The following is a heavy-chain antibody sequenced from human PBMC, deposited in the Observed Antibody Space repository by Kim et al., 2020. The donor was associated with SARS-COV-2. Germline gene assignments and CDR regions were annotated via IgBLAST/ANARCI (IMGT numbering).Heavy chain of an antibody. Sequence: GGSLRLSCAASGFTFSSYWMHWVRQAPGKGLVWVSRINSDGSSTSYADSVKGRFTISRDNAKNTLYLQMNSLRAEDTAVYYCARDPDSSGWYGGYYYYYGMDVWGRGTTVTVSS. CDR2: INSDGSST. D-gene: IGHD6-19*01. J-gene: IGHJ6*02. CDR1: GFTFSSYW. CDR3: ARDPDSSGWYGGYYYYYGMDV. V-gene: IGHV3-74*01.